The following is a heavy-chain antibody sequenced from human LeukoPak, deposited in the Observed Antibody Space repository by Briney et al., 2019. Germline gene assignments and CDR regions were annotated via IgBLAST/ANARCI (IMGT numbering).Heavy chain of an antibody. V-gene: IGHV5-51*01. J-gene: IGHJ4*02. CDR1: GYSFPNYW. CDR3: ARRAGIAAPTDY. D-gene: IGHD6-13*01. Sequence: GESPKISCMGSGYSFPNYWIAWVRQMPGRGLEWMGIIYPGDSDTRYSASFQGQITISAENSINTVYLQWSSLKASDSATYYCARRAGIAAPTDYWGQGTLLTVSS. CDR2: IYPGDSDT.